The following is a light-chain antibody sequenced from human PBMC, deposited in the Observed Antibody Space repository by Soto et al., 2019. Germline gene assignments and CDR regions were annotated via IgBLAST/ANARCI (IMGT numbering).Light chain of an antibody. CDR2: VAS. J-gene: IGKJ1*01. CDR1: QGISNY. CDR3: QKYNSAPWT. V-gene: IGKV1-27*01. Sequence: DIQMTQSPFSLSASVGDRVTITCRASQGISNYLAWYQQQPGKVPKLLIYVASTLQSGVPSRLSGSGSGTDFTLTISSLQPEDVATYYYQKYNSAPWTFGQGTKVQIK.